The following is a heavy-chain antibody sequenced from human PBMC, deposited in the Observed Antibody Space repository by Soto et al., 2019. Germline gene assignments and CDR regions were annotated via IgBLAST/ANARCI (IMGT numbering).Heavy chain of an antibody. CDR2: INPSGGST. CDR3: ARERYHYGSGDY. V-gene: IGHV1-46*01. J-gene: IGHJ4*02. CDR1: EYTFTNSY. D-gene: IGHD3-10*01. Sequence: ASVKVSCKASEYTFTNSYMHWVRQAPGQGLEWMGIINPSGGSTSYAQKFQGQFTISRDNAKNSLYLQMNSLRAEDTAVYYCARERYHYGSGDYWGQGTLVTVSS.